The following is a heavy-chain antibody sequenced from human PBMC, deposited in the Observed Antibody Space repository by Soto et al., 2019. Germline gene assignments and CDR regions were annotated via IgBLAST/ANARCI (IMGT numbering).Heavy chain of an antibody. CDR3: AKAYTYYDFWSGPTVDY. J-gene: IGHJ4*02. CDR2: ISGSGGST. V-gene: IGHV3-23*01. CDR1: GFTFSSYA. Sequence: PGGSLRLSCAASGFTFSSYAMSWVRQAPGKGLEWVSAISGSGGSTYYADSVKGRFTISRDNSKNTLYLQMNSLRAEDTAVYYCAKAYTYYDFWSGPTVDYWGQGTLVTVYS. D-gene: IGHD3-3*01.